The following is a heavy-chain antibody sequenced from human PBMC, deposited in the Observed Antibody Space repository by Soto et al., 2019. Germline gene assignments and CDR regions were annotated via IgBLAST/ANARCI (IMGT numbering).Heavy chain of an antibody. Sequence: GGSLRLSCAASGFTFSSYGMHWVRQAPGKGLEWVAVISYDGSNKYYADSVKGRFTISRDNSKNTLYLQMNSLRAEDTAVYYCAKSSGSGSYYPYGMDVWGQGTTVTVSS. CDR1: GFTFSSYG. D-gene: IGHD3-10*01. J-gene: IGHJ6*02. CDR2: ISYDGSNK. V-gene: IGHV3-30*18. CDR3: AKSSGSGSYYPYGMDV.